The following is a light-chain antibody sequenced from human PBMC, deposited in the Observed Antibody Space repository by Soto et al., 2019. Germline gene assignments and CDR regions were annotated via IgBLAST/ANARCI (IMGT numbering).Light chain of an antibody. J-gene: IGKJ1*01. CDR1: QSINNNY. CDR3: QQYGGSPRT. Sequence: EIVLTQSPGTLSLSPGERATLSCRASQSINNNYLAWYQQKRGQAPRLLIYGASSRATGIPDRFSGSGSGTDFPLTIRRLEPEDFAVYYCQQYGGSPRTCGQGTNVEIK. CDR2: GAS. V-gene: IGKV3-20*01.